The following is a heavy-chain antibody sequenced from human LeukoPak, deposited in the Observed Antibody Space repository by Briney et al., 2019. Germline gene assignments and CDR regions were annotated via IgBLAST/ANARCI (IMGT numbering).Heavy chain of an antibody. CDR2: IWYDGSNK. CDR3: ARGKGYFDWLLNY. V-gene: IGHV3-33*01. Sequence: GGSLRLSCAASGFTFSSYGMHWVRQAPGKGLEWVAVIWYDGSNKYYADSVKGRFTISRDNSKNTLYLQMNSLRAEDTAVYYCARGKGYFDWLLNYWGQGTLVTVYS. CDR1: GFTFSSYG. D-gene: IGHD3-9*01. J-gene: IGHJ4*02.